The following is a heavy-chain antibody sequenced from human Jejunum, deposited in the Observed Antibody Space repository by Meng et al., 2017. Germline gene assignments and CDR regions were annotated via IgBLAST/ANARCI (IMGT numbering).Heavy chain of an antibody. CDR2: ISPSDSDT. CDR3: ARSLGFAGELFSAGSFDP. CDR1: GFSFTSYW. J-gene: IGHJ5*02. D-gene: IGHD3-10*01. Sequence: GESLRISCKGSGFSFTSYWIGWVRQMPGKGLEWMGTISPSDSDTRYSPSFQGQATISADTSISTAYLQWNSLQASDTAMYYCARSLGFAGELFSAGSFDPWGQGTLVTVSS. V-gene: IGHV5-51*01.